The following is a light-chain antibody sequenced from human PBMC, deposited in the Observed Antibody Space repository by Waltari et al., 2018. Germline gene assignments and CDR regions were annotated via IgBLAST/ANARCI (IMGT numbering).Light chain of an antibody. V-gene: IGKV3-20*01. CDR1: HRVSRA. J-gene: IGKJ1*01. CDR3: QHYVRLPAT. Sequence: EIVLTQSPGSLSSSPGERVTLSCRDSHRVSRALAWYQQKPGQAPRLLIFGASNRATGIPDRFSGSGSETDFSLTISRLEPEDFAVYYCQHYVRLPATFGRGTKVEIK. CDR2: GAS.